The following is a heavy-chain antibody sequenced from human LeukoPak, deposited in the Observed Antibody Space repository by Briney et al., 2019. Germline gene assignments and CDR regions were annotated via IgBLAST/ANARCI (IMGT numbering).Heavy chain of an antibody. Sequence: GGSLRLSCAASGFTFNSYGMSWVRQAPGKGLEWVSAISGSGGSTYYADSVKGRFTISRDNSKNTLYLQMNSLRAEDTAVYYCAKAAYCNSTSCYAGPWFDPWGQGTLVTASS. D-gene: IGHD2-2*01. CDR3: AKAAYCNSTSCYAGPWFDP. J-gene: IGHJ5*02. CDR1: GFTFNSYG. V-gene: IGHV3-23*01. CDR2: ISGSGGST.